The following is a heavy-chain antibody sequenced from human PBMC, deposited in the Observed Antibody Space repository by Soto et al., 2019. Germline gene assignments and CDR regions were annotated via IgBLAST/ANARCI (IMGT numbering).Heavy chain of an antibody. Sequence: GRSLGLGCAASGFTFSGYGMDWVRQAPGKGLEWVAVIWYDGSNKYYADSVKGRFTISRDNSKNTLYLQMNSLRAEDTAVYYCARDLGYYDSSGYYYTLYYFDYWGQGTLVTVSS. CDR1: GFTFSGYG. CDR3: ARDLGYYDSSGYYYTLYYFDY. CDR2: IWYDGSNK. D-gene: IGHD3-22*01. V-gene: IGHV3-33*01. J-gene: IGHJ4*02.